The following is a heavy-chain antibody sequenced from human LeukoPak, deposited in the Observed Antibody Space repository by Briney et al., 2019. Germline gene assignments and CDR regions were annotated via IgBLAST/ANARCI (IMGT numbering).Heavy chain of an antibody. D-gene: IGHD6-13*01. CDR2: IWYDGSNK. J-gene: IGHJ4*02. CDR3: ARGLIAAAGNRYYFDY. V-gene: IGHV3-33*01. Sequence: GGSLRLSCAASGFTFSSYGMHWVRQAPGKGLEWVAVIWYDGSNKYYADSVKGRFTISRDNSNNTLYLQMSSLRAEDTAVYYCARGLIAAAGNRYYFDYWGQGTLVTVSS. CDR1: GFTFSSYG.